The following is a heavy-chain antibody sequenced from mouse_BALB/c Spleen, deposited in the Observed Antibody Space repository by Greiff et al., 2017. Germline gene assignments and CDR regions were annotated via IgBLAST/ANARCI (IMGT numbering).Heavy chain of an antibody. Sequence: EVKLMESGGGLVQPGGSLRLSCATSGFTFSDFYMEWVRQPPGKRLEWIAASRNTANDYTTEYSASVKGRFIVSRDTSQSILYLQMNALRAEDTAIYYCARVLGRYWYFDVWGAGTTVTVSS. J-gene: IGHJ1*01. CDR3: ARVLGRYWYFDV. CDR2: SRNTANDYTT. CDR1: GFTFSDFY. V-gene: IGHV7-1*02. D-gene: IGHD4-1*01.